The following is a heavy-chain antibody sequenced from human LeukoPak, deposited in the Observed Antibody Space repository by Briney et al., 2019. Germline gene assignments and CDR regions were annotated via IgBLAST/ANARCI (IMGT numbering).Heavy chain of an antibody. V-gene: IGHV1-69*06. CDR1: GGTFSSYA. D-gene: IGHD5-18*01. CDR2: IIPIFGTA. CDR3: ARDRYIYGSEDRFDY. Sequence: SVKVSCKASGGTFSSYAISWVRQAPGQGLEWMGGIIPIFGTANYAQKFQGRVTITADKSTSTAYMELSSLRSEDTAVYYCARDRYIYGSEDRFDYWGQGTLVTVSS. J-gene: IGHJ4*02.